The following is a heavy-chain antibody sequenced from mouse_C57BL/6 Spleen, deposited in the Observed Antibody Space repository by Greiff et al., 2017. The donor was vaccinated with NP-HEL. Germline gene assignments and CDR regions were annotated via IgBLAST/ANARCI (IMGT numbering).Heavy chain of an antibody. D-gene: IGHD2-1*01. Sequence: EVQLVESGGGLVKPGGSLKLSCAASGFTFSSYTMSWVRQTPEKRLEWVATISGGGGNTYYPDSVKGRFTFSRDNAKNTLYLQMSSLRSEDTALYYCARQNYYGNWYFDVWGTGTTVTVSS. V-gene: IGHV5-9*01. CDR1: GFTFSSYT. CDR2: ISGGGGNT. J-gene: IGHJ1*03. CDR3: ARQNYYGNWYFDV.